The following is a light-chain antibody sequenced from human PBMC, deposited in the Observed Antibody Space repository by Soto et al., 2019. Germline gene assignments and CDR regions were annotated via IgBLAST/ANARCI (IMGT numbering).Light chain of an antibody. V-gene: IGKV4-1*01. CDR3: QQYFGIPLT. Sequence: DIVMTQSPDSLTVSLGERATINCKSSQSVLYSSDNRNYIAWYQQKPGQPPKLLIYWASTQGPGVPDRFSGSGSGTDFTLTITTLQAEDVAVYYCQQYFGIPLTFGGGTKGQIK. CDR1: QSVLYSSDNRNY. CDR2: WAS. J-gene: IGKJ4*01.